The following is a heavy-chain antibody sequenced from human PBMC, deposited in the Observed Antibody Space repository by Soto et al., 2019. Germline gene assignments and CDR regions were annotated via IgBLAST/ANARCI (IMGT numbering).Heavy chain of an antibody. CDR2: ISYDGSNK. CDR1: GFTFSSYG. Sequence: GGSLRLSCAASGFTFSSYGMHWVRQAPGKGLEWVAVISYDGSNKYYADSVKGRFTISRDNSKNTLYLQMNSLRAEDTAVYYCAKPPPGNGLYSSSSEGGYYFDYWGQGTLVTVSS. V-gene: IGHV3-30*18. D-gene: IGHD6-6*01. CDR3: AKPPPGNGLYSSSSEGGYYFDY. J-gene: IGHJ4*02.